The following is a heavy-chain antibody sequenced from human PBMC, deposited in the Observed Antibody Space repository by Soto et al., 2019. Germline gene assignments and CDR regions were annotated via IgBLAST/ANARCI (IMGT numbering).Heavy chain of an antibody. Sequence: GGSLRLSCAASGFTFSSYAMSWVRQAPGKGLEWVSAISGSGGSTYYADSVKGRFTISRDNSKSTLYLQMNSLRAEDTAVYYCAKDPQRYCSGGSCYRLSGYWGQGTLVTVSS. CDR3: AKDPQRYCSGGSCYRLSGY. J-gene: IGHJ4*02. CDR2: ISGSGGST. V-gene: IGHV3-23*01. CDR1: GFTFSSYA. D-gene: IGHD2-15*01.